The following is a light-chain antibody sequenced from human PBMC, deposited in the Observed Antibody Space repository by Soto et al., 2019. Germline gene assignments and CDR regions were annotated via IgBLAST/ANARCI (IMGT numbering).Light chain of an antibody. CDR2: DAS. Sequence: DIQMTQSPSTLSASVGDRVTITCRASHSISSWLAWYQQKPGKAPKLLIYDASNLESGVPSRFSGSGSGTEFTLTISSLQPDDFATCYCQQYNSYPITFGQGTRLEIK. J-gene: IGKJ5*01. CDR3: QQYNSYPIT. V-gene: IGKV1-5*01. CDR1: HSISSW.